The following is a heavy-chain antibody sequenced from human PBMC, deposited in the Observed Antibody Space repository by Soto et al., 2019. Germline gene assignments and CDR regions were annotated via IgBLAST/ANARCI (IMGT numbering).Heavy chain of an antibody. D-gene: IGHD3-3*01. V-gene: IGHV3-48*03. CDR2: ISSSGSTI. CDR3: ARGSIFGVCFDY. CDR1: GFTFSSYE. J-gene: IGHJ4*02. Sequence: EVQLVESGGGLVQPGGSLRLSCAASGFTFSSYEMNWVRQAPGKGLEWVSYISSSGSTIYYADSVKGRFTISRDNAKNSLYLQMNNLRAEDTAVYYCARGSIFGVCFDYWGQGTLVTVSS.